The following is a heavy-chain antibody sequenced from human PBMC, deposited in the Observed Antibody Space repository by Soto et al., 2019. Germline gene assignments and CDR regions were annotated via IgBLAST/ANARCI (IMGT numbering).Heavy chain of an antibody. V-gene: IGHV3-9*01. CDR3: AKGGDHDYYFDY. J-gene: IGHJ4*02. D-gene: IGHD7-27*01. CDR2: ISWNSGSI. Sequence: EVQLVESGGGLVQPGRSLRLSCAASGFTFDDYAMHWVRQAPGQGLEWVSGISWNSGSIGYADSVKGRFTISRDNAKNSLYLQMNSLRAEDTAVYYCAKGGDHDYYFDYWGQGTLGTVSS. CDR1: GFTFDDYA.